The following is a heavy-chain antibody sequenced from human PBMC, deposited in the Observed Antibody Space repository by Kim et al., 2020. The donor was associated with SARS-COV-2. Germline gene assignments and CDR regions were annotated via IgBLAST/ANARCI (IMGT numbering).Heavy chain of an antibody. V-gene: IGHV4-59*08. CDR1: GGSISSYY. CDR3: ARHGYSSGWVPSWFDP. Sequence: SETLSLTCTVSGGSISSYYWSWIRQPPGKGLEWIGYIYYSGSTNYNPSLKSRVTISVDTSKNQFSLKLSSVTAADTAVYYCARHGYSSGWVPSWFDPWGQGTLVTVSS. D-gene: IGHD6-19*01. CDR2: IYYSGST. J-gene: IGHJ5*02.